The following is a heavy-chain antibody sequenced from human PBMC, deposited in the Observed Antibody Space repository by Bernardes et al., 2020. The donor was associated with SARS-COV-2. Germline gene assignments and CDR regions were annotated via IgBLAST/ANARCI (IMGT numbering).Heavy chain of an antibody. CDR1: GYTLTALS. D-gene: IGHD4-17*01. CDR2: FDPEDGAT. J-gene: IGHJ4*02. CDR3: ATDFAYGDYPYCRY. Sequence: ASVKVSCKVSGYTLTALSMHWVRQAPGQGLEWMGGFDPEDGATIYAQKFQGRVTMTEDTSTDTAYMELSSLRSEDTAVYYCATDFAYGDYPYCRYWGQGTLVTVSS. V-gene: IGHV1-24*01.